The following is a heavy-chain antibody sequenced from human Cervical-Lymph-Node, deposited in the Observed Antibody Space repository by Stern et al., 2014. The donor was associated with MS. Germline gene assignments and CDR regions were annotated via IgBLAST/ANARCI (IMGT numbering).Heavy chain of an antibody. D-gene: IGHD1-26*01. J-gene: IGHJ5*02. V-gene: IGHV4-61*02. CDR3: ATTRWDLFTWNWFDP. Sequence: QVQLVESGPGLVKPSQTLSLTCTVSGGSISSSGYYWSWIRQPADKGLEWIGRIHDSGSTYYKPSLKSRVTISMDRAKNPFSLKLPSVTAADTAVYYCATTRWDLFTWNWFDPWGQGTLVTVSS. CDR1: GGSISSSGYY. CDR2: IHDSGST.